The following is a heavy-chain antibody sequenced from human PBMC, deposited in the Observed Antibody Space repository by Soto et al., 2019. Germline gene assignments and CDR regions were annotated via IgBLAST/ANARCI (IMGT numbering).Heavy chain of an antibody. CDR2: ISYDGSNK. CDR1: GFTFSTYG. V-gene: IGHV3-30*18. J-gene: IGHJ6*02. Sequence: GGSLRLSCAASGFTFSTYGIHWVRQAPGKGLEWVAVISYDGSNKYYADSVKGRFTISRGNSKNMVNLQMNSLRAEDTAVYYCAKDQGDYSAVPAIEVTARVYYYYGMDVWGQGTTVTVSS. CDR3: AKDQGDYSAVPAIEVTARVYYYYGMDV. D-gene: IGHD2-2*01.